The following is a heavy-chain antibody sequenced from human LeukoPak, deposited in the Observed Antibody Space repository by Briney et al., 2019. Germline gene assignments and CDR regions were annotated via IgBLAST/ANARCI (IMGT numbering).Heavy chain of an antibody. J-gene: IGHJ3*02. CDR2: ISYDGSNK. CDR1: GFTFSSYG. CDR3: AIRLDYGDYTRNDAFDI. V-gene: IGHV3-30*03. D-gene: IGHD4-17*01. Sequence: TGGSLRLSCAASGFTFSSYGMHWVRQAPGKGLEWVAVISYDGSNKYYADSVKGRFTISRDNSKNTLYLQMNSLRADDTAVYYCAIRLDYGDYTRNDAFDIWGHGTMVTVSS.